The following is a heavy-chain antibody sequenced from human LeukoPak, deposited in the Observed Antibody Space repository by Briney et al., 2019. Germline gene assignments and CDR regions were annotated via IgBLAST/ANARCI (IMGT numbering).Heavy chain of an antibody. Sequence: SGGSLRLSCAASGFTFSDYYMSWIRQAPGKGLEWVSYISSSGSTIYYADSVKGRFTISRDNAKNSLYLQMNSLRAEDTAVYYCARVRGPAGYSYGDTYFDYWGQGTLVTVSS. D-gene: IGHD5-18*01. CDR3: ARVRGPAGYSYGDTYFDY. CDR1: GFTFSDYY. CDR2: ISSSGSTI. J-gene: IGHJ4*02. V-gene: IGHV3-11*01.